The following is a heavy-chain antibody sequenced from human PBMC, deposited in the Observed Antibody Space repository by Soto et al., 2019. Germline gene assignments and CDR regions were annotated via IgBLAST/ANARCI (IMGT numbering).Heavy chain of an antibody. D-gene: IGHD3-9*01. CDR2: ISSSSSTI. J-gene: IGHJ6*03. V-gene: IGHV3-48*01. CDR1: GFTFSSYS. Sequence: GGSLRLSCAASGFTFSSYSMNWVRQAPGKGLEWVSYISSSSSTIYYADSVKGRFTISRDNAKNSLYLQMNSLRAEDTAVYYCARALQDFEYYYYYMDVWGKGTTVTVSS. CDR3: ARALQDFEYYYYYMDV.